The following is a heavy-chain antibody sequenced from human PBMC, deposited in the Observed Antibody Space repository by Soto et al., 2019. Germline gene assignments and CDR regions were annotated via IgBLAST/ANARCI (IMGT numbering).Heavy chain of an antibody. Sequence: QVQLVESGGGVVQPGRSLRLSCAASGFTFSYYGMHWVRQAPGKGLEWVAVISYDGSNKYYADSVKGRFTISRDNSKNPLYLQMSSLRAEDPAVYYCAKETSGYSSSWSYYYGMDVWGQGTTVTVSS. V-gene: IGHV3-30*18. CDR1: GFTFSYYG. D-gene: IGHD6-13*01. CDR2: ISYDGSNK. J-gene: IGHJ6*02. CDR3: AKETSGYSSSWSYYYGMDV.